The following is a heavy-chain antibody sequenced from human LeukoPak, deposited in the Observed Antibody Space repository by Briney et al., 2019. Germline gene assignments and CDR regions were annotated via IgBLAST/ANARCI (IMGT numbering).Heavy chain of an antibody. CDR3: AKDWAVRWLQFDRVDYYMDV. CDR2: ISDSGTTI. J-gene: IGHJ6*03. Sequence: GGSLRLSCAASGFTFSSYDMNWVRQAPGRELEWISYISYISDSGTTIYYADSVKGRFTISRDNSKNTLYLQMNSLRAEDTAVYYCAKDWAVRWLQFDRVDYYMDVWGKGTTVTISS. CDR1: GFTFSSYD. V-gene: IGHV3-48*03. D-gene: IGHD5-24*01.